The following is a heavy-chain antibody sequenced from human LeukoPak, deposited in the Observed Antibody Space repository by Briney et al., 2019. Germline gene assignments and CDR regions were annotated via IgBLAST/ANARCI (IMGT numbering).Heavy chain of an antibody. CDR1: GFTFSSYW. CDR2: IKLDVSET. D-gene: IGHD3-10*01. Sequence: GGSLRLSCAASGFTFSSYWMTWVRQAPGKGLEWVANIKLDVSETYYVDSVRGRFTISRDNAKNSLYLQMDSLRAEDTALYYCAKESFGARGGAFDFWGQGTMATV. CDR3: AKESFGARGGAFDF. V-gene: IGHV3-7*03. J-gene: IGHJ3*01.